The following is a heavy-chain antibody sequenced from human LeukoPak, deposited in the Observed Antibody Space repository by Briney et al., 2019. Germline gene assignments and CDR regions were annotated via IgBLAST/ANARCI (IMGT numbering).Heavy chain of an antibody. Sequence: ASVKVSCTASGYTFTGYYMHWVRQAPGQGLEWMGRINPNSGGTNYAQKFQGRVTMTRDTSISTAYMELSRLRSDDTAVYYCARAPNYYDSSGYYYWFDPWGQGTLVTVSS. CDR1: GYTFTGYY. CDR3: ARAPNYYDSSGYYYWFDP. D-gene: IGHD3-22*01. J-gene: IGHJ5*02. CDR2: INPNSGGT. V-gene: IGHV1-2*06.